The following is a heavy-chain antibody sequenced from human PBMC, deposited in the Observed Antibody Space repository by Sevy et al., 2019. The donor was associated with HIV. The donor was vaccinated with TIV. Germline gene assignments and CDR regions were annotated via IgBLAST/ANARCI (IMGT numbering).Heavy chain of an antibody. D-gene: IGHD6-19*01. CDR3: ARRRYSSGWENFDY. CDR2: ISYDGSNK. V-gene: IGHV3-30-3*01. Sequence: SLRLSCAASGFTFSSYAMHWVRQAPGKGLEWVAVISYDGSNKYYADSVKGRFTISRDNSKNTLYLQMNSLRAEDTAVYYCARRRYSSGWENFDYWGQGTLVTVSS. J-gene: IGHJ4*02. CDR1: GFTFSSYA.